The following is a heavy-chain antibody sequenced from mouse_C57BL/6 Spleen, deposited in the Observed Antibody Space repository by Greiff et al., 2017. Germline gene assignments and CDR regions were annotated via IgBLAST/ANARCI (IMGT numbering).Heavy chain of an antibody. CDR2: IDPSDSET. Sequence: QVQLQQPGAELVRPGSSVKLSCKASGYTFTSYWMHWVKQRPIQGLEWIGNIDPSDSETHYNQKFKDKATLTVDKSSSTAYMQLSSLTSEDSAVYYCAREGYGSALAYWGQGTLVTVSA. CDR1: GYTFTSYW. CDR3: AREGYGSALAY. J-gene: IGHJ3*01. D-gene: IGHD1-1*01. V-gene: IGHV1-52*01.